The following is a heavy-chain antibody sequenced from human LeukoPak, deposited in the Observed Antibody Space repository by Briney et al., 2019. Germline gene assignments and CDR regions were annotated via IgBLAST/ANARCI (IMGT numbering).Heavy chain of an antibody. D-gene: IGHD5-12*01. V-gene: IGHV4-34*01. CDR2: INHSGST. Sequence: SETLSLTCAVYGGSFSGYYWSWIRQPPGKGLEWIGEINHSGSTNYNPSLKSRVTISVDTSKNQFSLKLSSVTAADTAVYYCAREYSGYDYNWFDPWGQGTLVTVSS. CDR1: GGSFSGYY. J-gene: IGHJ5*02. CDR3: AREYSGYDYNWFDP.